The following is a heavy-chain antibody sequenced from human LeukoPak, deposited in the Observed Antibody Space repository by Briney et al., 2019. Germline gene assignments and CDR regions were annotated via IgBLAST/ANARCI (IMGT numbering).Heavy chain of an antibody. J-gene: IGHJ4*02. CDR2: ISYDGSNK. CDR3: AKALEQLGYFDY. V-gene: IGHV3-30*18. CDR1: GFTFSSYG. D-gene: IGHD6-13*01. Sequence: GGSLRLSCAASGFTFSSYGMHWVRQAPGKGGEGVADISYDGSNKYYADSVKGRFTISRDNSKNTLYLQMNSLRAEDTAVYYCAKALEQLGYFDYWGQGTLVTASS.